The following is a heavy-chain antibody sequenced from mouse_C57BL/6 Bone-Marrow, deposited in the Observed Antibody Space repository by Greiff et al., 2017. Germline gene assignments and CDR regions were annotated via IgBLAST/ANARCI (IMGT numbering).Heavy chain of an antibody. V-gene: IGHV14-4*01. Sequence: VQLQQPGAELVRPGASVKLSCTASGFNIKDDYMHWVKQRPEQGLEWIGWIDPENGDTDYASKFQGKATITSGTSSNTAYLQLSSVTSEDPAVYYCTAAVHSFDYWGQGTTLTVSS. CDR1: GFNIKDDY. J-gene: IGHJ2*01. CDR2: IDPENGDT. CDR3: TAAVHSFDY. D-gene: IGHD1-1*01.